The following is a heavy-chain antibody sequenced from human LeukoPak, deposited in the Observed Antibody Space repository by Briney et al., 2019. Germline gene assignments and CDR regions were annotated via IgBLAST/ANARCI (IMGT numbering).Heavy chain of an antibody. CDR3: ARDYTYGPRYFDY. CDR2: IYYSEST. D-gene: IGHD5-18*01. J-gene: IGHJ4*02. V-gene: IGHV4-59*01. Sequence: PSETLSLTCTVSGGSISSYYWSWIRRPPGKGLEWIGNIYYSESTNYNPSLKSRVTISVDTSKNQFSLKLSSVTAADTAVYYCARDYTYGPRYFDYWGQGTLVTVSS. CDR1: GGSISSYY.